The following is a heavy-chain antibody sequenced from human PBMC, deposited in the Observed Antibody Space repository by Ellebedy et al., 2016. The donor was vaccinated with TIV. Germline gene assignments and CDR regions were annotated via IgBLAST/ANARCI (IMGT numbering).Heavy chain of an antibody. D-gene: IGHD1-26*01. V-gene: IGHV3-7*03. Sequence: GESLKISCAASGFSFSNYWMTWVRQAPGKGLEWVANINQDGSEEQYVDSVKGRFTISRDNAKNPLYLQMSSLRAEDTAVYYCARDSAGRTWGAFDLWGQGTMATVSS. J-gene: IGHJ3*01. CDR3: ARDSAGRTWGAFDL. CDR2: INQDGSEE. CDR1: GFSFSNYW.